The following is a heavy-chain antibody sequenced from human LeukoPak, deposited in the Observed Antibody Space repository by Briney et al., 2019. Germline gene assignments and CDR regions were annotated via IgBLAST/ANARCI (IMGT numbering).Heavy chain of an antibody. J-gene: IGHJ4*02. CDR1: GFTFSSHW. Sequence: PGGSLRLSCAASGFTFSSHWVNWVRQAPGEGLEWVSVISGPGGSTYYADSVKGRFTISRDNSKNTLYLQMNSLRAEDTAVYYCAKRTAGSWYSFDDWGQGTLVTVSS. CDR3: AKRTAGSWYSFDD. CDR2: ISGPGGST. V-gene: IGHV3-23*01. D-gene: IGHD1-14*01.